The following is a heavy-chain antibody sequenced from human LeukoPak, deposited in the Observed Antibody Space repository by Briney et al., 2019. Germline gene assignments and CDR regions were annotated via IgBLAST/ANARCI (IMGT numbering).Heavy chain of an antibody. J-gene: IGHJ5*02. CDR1: GYTCTGYY. V-gene: IGHV1-2*06. Sequence: ASVKVSCKASGYTCTGYYMNGVRHPLARGLQWMGRINSNSGVTNYAQKFQGTVTMTRDTSISTAYMELSRLRSDDTAVYYCARKAYCSGGSCYLDWFDPWGQGTLVTVSS. D-gene: IGHD2-15*01. CDR2: INSNSGVT. CDR3: ARKAYCSGGSCYLDWFDP.